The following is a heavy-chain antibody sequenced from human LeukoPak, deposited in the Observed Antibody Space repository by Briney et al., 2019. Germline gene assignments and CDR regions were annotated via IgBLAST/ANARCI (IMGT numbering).Heavy chain of an antibody. V-gene: IGHV1-69*06. CDR3: ARGYCSGGSCNEWFDP. J-gene: IGHJ5*02. CDR1: GRTFTSYA. D-gene: IGHD2-15*01. CDR2: MIPIFGTA. Sequence: SVEVSCKASGRTFTSYAISWVGQANGQGLEWMGGMIPIFGTANYAQKFQGRVTITADKSTSTAYMELSSLRSEDTAVYYCARGYCSGGSCNEWFDPWGQGTLVTVSS.